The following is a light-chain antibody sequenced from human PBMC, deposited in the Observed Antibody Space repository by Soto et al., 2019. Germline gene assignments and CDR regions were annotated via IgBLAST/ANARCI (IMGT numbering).Light chain of an antibody. CDR1: QNIGRF. J-gene: IGKJ4*01. CDR3: QQSFTTQIN. V-gene: IGKV1-39*01. Sequence: DRQSPPSTSSSSSSVVYIFPITCLASQNIGRFLNWHKQKQGKDPNVLINVASTLRSGVQSRFSGSGSGTDFNITIKSMQTEDFENYSCQQSFTTQINVGGG. CDR2: VAS.